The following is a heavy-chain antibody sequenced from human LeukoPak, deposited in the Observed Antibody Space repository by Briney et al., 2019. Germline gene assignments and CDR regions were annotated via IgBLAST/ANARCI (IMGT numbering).Heavy chain of an antibody. D-gene: IGHD5-18*01. CDR2: IYYSGST. CDR1: GGSVSNSLYY. V-gene: IGHV4-61*01. Sequence: SETLSLTCTVSGGSVSNSLYYWSWIRQPPGKGLEWIGYIYYSGSTNYNPSLKSRVTISIDTSRNQFSLRLNSMTAADTAVYYCARVLRAASWRSYDYWGQGSLVTVSS. J-gene: IGHJ4*02. CDR3: ARVLRAASWRSYDY.